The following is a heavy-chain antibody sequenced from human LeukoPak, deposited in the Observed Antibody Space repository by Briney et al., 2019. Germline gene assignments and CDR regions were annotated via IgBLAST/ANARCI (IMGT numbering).Heavy chain of an antibody. J-gene: IGHJ4*02. CDR1: GGTFSSYA. D-gene: IGHD6-19*01. CDR3: ATVIVAGAFDY. Sequence: SVKVSCKASGGTFSSYAISWVRQAPGQGLEWMGGIIPIFGTANYAQKFQGRVTITADKSTSTAYMELSSLRSEDTAVYYCATVIVAGAFDYWGQGTLVTVSS. V-gene: IGHV1-69*06. CDR2: IIPIFGTA.